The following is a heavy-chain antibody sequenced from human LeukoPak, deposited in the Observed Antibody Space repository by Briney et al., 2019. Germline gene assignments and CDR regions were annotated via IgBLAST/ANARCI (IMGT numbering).Heavy chain of an antibody. Sequence: GGSLRLSCAASGFPFNTFTMNWVRQAPGKGLEWVSSIRSSASNIYYADSVKGRFTISRDNAKNSLHLQMNSLRVEDTAVYYCASGRGYWGQGTLVTVSS. D-gene: IGHD1-26*01. J-gene: IGHJ4*02. CDR1: GFPFNTFT. CDR2: IRSSASNI. V-gene: IGHV3-21*01. CDR3: ASGRGY.